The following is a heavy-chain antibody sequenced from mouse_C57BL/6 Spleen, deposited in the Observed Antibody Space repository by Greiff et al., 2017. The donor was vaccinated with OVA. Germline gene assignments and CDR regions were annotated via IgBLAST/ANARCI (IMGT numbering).Heavy chain of an antibody. CDR1: GYAFSSSW. V-gene: IGHV1-82*01. Sequence: VQLQHSGPELVKPGASVKISCKASGYAFSSSWMNWVKQRPGKGLEWIGRIYPGDGDTNYNGKFKGKATLTADKSSSTAYMQLSSLTSEDSAVYFCARQIYYDYDVYAMDYWGQGTSVTVSS. CDR3: ARQIYYDYDVYAMDY. D-gene: IGHD2-4*01. CDR2: IYPGDGDT. J-gene: IGHJ4*01.